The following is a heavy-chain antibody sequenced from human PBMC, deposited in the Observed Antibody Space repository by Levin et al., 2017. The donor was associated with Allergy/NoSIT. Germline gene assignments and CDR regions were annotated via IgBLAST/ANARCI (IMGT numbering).Heavy chain of an antibody. CDR1: GFTFSSYG. CDR2: IWYDGSNK. CDR3: ARPIAAPYDGMDV. Sequence: GESLKISCAASGFTFSSYGMHWVRQAPGKGLEWVAVIWYDGSNKYYADSVKGRFTISRDNSKNTLYLQMNSLRAEDTAVYYCARPIAAPYDGMDVWGQGTTVTVSS. J-gene: IGHJ6*02. V-gene: IGHV3-33*01. D-gene: IGHD6-13*01.